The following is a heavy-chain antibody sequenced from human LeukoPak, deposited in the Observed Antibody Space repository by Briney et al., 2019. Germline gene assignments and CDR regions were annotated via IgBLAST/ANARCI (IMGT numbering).Heavy chain of an antibody. CDR3: ARDRLSLGAFDI. J-gene: IGHJ3*02. CDR2: IYYSGST. D-gene: IGHD3-16*01. Sequence: PSETLSLTCTVSGGSISRSPYYWGWIRQPPGKGLEWIGSIYYSGSTYYNPSLRSRVTISLDTSTNQFSLNLSSVTVADTALYYCARDRLSLGAFDIWGPGTTVVVSS. CDR1: GGSISRSPYY. V-gene: IGHV4-39*07.